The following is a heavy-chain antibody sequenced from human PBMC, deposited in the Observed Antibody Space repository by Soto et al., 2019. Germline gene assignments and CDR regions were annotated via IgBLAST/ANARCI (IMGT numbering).Heavy chain of an antibody. Sequence: PSETLSLTCAVYVGSFSGYYWSWIRQPPGKGLEWIGEINHRGATKYNPSLQSRVTISVDTSKNQFSLTLRSVTAADTAVYYCARAGNYAWFDPWGQGTLVTVSS. CDR3: ARAGNYAWFDP. CDR2: INHRGAT. CDR1: VGSFSGYY. D-gene: IGHD1-7*01. V-gene: IGHV4-34*01. J-gene: IGHJ5*02.